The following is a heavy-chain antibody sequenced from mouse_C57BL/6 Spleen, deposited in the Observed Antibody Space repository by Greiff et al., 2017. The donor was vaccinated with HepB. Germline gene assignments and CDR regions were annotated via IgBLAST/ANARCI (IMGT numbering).Heavy chain of an antibody. CDR2: IDPSDSYT. J-gene: IGHJ2*01. CDR1: GYTFTSYW. CDR3: ARNNYYGSSLYFDY. V-gene: IGHV1-69*01. Sequence: QVQLQQSGAELVMPGASVKLSCKASGYTFTSYWMHWVKQRPGQGLEWIGEIDPSDSYTNYNQKFKGKSTLTVDKSSSTAYMQLSSLTSEDSAVYYCARNNYYGSSLYFDYWGQGTTLTVSS. D-gene: IGHD1-1*01.